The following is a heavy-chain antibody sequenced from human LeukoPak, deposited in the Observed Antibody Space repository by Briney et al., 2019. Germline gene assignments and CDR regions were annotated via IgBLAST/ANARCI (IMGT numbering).Heavy chain of an antibody. CDR1: GGSISSSNYY. CDR3: ARHAAVDGNWPRPLDY. D-gene: IGHD6-19*01. V-gene: IGHV4-39*01. Sequence: SETLSLTCTVSGGSISSSNYYWGWIRQPPGKGLEWIGNIYYSGSTYYKPSLKTRVTISVDTSKNQFSLKLTSVTAADTAVYYCARHAAVDGNWPRPLDYWGQGSLVTVSS. J-gene: IGHJ4*02. CDR2: IYYSGST.